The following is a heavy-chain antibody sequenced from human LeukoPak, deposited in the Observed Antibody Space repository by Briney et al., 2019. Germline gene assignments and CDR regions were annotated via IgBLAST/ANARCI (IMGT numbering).Heavy chain of an antibody. J-gene: IGHJ6*02. Sequence: HPGGSLRLSCAASGFTFSSYSMNWVRQAPGKGLEWVSSISSSSSYIYYADSVKGRFTISRDNAKNSLHLQMNSLRAEDAAVYYCARDHQEYDSSWGMDVWGQGTTVTVSS. CDR1: GFTFSSYS. CDR3: ARDHQEYDSSWGMDV. V-gene: IGHV3-21*01. CDR2: ISSSSSYI. D-gene: IGHD3-22*01.